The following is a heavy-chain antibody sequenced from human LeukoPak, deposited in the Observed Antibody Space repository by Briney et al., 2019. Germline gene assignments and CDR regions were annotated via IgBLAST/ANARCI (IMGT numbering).Heavy chain of an antibody. D-gene: IGHD6-13*01. CDR2: MNPNSGNT. CDR1: GYTFTGYY. V-gene: IGHV1-8*02. CDR3: ARGPIAAVYYYMDV. J-gene: IGHJ6*03. Sequence: ASVKVSCKASGYTFTGYYMHWVRQAPGQGLEWMGWMNPNSGNTGYAQKFQGRVTMTRNTSISTAYMELSSLRSEDTAVYYCARGPIAAVYYYMDVWGKGTTVTISS.